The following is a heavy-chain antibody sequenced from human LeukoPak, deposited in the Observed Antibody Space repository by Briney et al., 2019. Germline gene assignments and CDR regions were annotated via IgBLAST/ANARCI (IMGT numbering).Heavy chain of an antibody. J-gene: IGHJ3*01. CDR3: AREGTGTD. D-gene: IGHD3-10*01. CDR1: GFSFSDYY. Sequence: GGSLRLSCAASGFSFSDYYMSWIRQAPGKGLEWVAYITPSGTTKTYADSVEGRFFISRDNAQSSVTLDMNSLRVEDTGVYYGAREGTGTDWGQGTWVTVSS. V-gene: IGHV3-11*04. CDR2: ITPSGTTK.